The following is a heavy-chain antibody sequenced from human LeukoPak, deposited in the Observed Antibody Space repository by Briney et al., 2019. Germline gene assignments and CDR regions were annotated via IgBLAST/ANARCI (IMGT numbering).Heavy chain of an antibody. D-gene: IGHD3-9*01. CDR1: GGSFSGYY. V-gene: IGHV4-34*01. Sequence: SETLSLTCAVYGGSFSGYYWSWIRQPPGKGLEWIGEINHSGSTNYNPSLKSRVTISVETSKNQFSLKLSSVTAADTAVYYCATTAPLYYDILTGYYSFDYWGQGTLVTVSS. CDR3: ATTAPLYYDILTGYYSFDY. CDR2: INHSGST. J-gene: IGHJ4*02.